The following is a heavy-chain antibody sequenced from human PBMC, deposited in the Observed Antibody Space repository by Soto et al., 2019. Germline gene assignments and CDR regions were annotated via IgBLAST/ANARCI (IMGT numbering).Heavy chain of an antibody. D-gene: IGHD2-15*01. CDR2: IWYDGSNK. V-gene: IGHV3-33*01. CDR1: GFTSSSYG. CDR3: ARDHADCSGGSCSLSY. J-gene: IGHJ4*02. Sequence: QVQLVESGGGVVQPGRSLRLSCAASGFTSSSYGMHWVRQAPGKGLEWVAVIWYDGSNKYYADSVKGRFTISRDNSKNTLYLQMNSLRAEDTAVYYCARDHADCSGGSCSLSYWGQGTLVTVSS.